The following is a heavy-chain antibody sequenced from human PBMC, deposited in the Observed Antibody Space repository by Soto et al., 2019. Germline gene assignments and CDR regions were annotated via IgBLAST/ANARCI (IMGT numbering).Heavy chain of an antibody. CDR2: ISYDGSNK. J-gene: IGHJ3*02. Sequence: QVQLLESGGGVVQPGRSLRLSCAASGFTFSTYAMHWVRQAPGKGLEWVAVISYDGSNKYYADSVKGRFTISRDNSKNTLYLQMNSLRTEDTAVYHCARGGKDGYRKDAFDIWGQGTMVTVSS. CDR3: ARGGKDGYRKDAFDI. CDR1: GFTFSTYA. V-gene: IGHV3-30-3*01. D-gene: IGHD5-12*01.